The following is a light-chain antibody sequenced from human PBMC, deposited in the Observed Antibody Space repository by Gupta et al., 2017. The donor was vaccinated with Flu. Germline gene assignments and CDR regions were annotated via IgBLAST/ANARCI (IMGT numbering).Light chain of an antibody. V-gene: IGKV1-5*03. CDR1: QSFSNY. CDR3: QQYKSYPLT. Sequence: PSTLSASVGDRVTITCRASQSFSNYLAWYQQKPGKAPRLLIYNASNLESGVPSRFSASGSGTEFTLTISRLQPDDFATYYCQQYKSYPLTFGGGTKVEIK. CDR2: NAS. J-gene: IGKJ4*01.